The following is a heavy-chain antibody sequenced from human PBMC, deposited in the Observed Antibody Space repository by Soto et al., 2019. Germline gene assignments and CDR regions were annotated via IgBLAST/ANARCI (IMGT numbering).Heavy chain of an antibody. CDR1: GFTFSSYA. Sequence: QVQLVESGGGVVQPGRSLRLSCAASGFTFSSYAMHWVRQARGKGLEWVSIISYDGSNKYYADSVEGRFTISRDNSKNTLYLQMNSLRAEDTAVYYCASLVTAIRSFGVDVWGQGTTVTVSS. CDR3: ASLVTAIRSFGVDV. CDR2: ISYDGSNK. V-gene: IGHV3-30-3*01. D-gene: IGHD2-21*02. J-gene: IGHJ6*02.